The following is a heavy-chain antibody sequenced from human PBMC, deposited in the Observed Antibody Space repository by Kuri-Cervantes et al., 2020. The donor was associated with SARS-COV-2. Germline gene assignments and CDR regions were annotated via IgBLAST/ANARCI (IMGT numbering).Heavy chain of an antibody. Sequence: GESLKISCAASGFTFSSYSMNWVRQAPGKGLEWVSSISSSSSYTNYADSVKGRFAISRDNAKNALYLQMNSLRAEDTAVYYCARASHGPYCHHRYLDVWGKGTTVTVSS. V-gene: IGHV3-21*01. CDR2: ISSSSSYT. D-gene: IGHD1-14*01. J-gene: IGHJ6*03. CDR3: ARASHGPYCHHRYLDV. CDR1: GFTFSSYS.